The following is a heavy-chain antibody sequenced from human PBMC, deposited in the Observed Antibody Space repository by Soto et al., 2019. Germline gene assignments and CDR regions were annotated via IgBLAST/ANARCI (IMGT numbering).Heavy chain of an antibody. CDR3: ARYDCSGGSCYSMNYYGMDV. CDR1: GGTFSSYT. CDR2: IIPILGIA. Sequence: QVQLVQSGAEVKKPGSSVKVSCKASGGTFSSYTISWVRQAPGQGLEWMGRIIPILGIANYARKFQGRVTITEDKSSSTAYMELSSLRSEDTAVYYCARYDCSGGSCYSMNYYGMDVWGQGTTVTVSS. J-gene: IGHJ6*02. V-gene: IGHV1-69*02. D-gene: IGHD2-15*01.